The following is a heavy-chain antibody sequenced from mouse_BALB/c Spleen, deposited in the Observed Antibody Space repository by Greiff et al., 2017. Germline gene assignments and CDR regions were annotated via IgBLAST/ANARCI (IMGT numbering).Heavy chain of an antibody. D-gene: IGHD2-3*01. CDR2: ISYSGST. CDR1: GYSITSDYA. V-gene: IGHV3-2*02. Sequence: EVKLLESGPGLVKPSQSLSLTCTVTGYSITSDYAWYWIRQFPGNKLVWMGYISYSGSTSYNPSLKSRISITRDTSKNQFFLQLNSVTTEDTATYYCARDPDGYYFDYWGQGTTLTVSS. J-gene: IGHJ2*01. CDR3: ARDPDGYYFDY.